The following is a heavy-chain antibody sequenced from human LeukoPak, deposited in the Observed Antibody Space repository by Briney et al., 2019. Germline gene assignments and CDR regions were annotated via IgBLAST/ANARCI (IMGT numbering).Heavy chain of an antibody. CDR1: GFTFSDYY. Sequence: GGSLRLSCAASGFTFSDYYMSWIRQAPGKGLEWVSYISSSGSTIYYADSVKGRFTISRDNAKNSLYLQMNSLRAEDTAVYYCARCPADYDILTGYYGLEEYYYMDVWGKGTTVTVSS. V-gene: IGHV3-11*01. CDR2: ISSSGSTI. D-gene: IGHD3-9*01. CDR3: ARCPADYDILTGYYGLEEYYYMDV. J-gene: IGHJ6*03.